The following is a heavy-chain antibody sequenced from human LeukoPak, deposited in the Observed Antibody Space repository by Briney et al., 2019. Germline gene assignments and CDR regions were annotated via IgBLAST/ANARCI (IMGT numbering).Heavy chain of an antibody. J-gene: IGHJ4*02. CDR3: ARAPAWNVDSSGYCDY. CDR1: GFTFSSYS. CDR2: ISSSSSTI. D-gene: IGHD3-22*01. V-gene: IGHV3-48*04. Sequence: PGGSLRLSCAASGFTFSSYSMNWVRQAPGKGLEWVSYISSSSSTIYYADSVKGRFTISRDNAKNSLYLQMNSLRAEDTAVYYCARAPAWNVDSSGYCDYWGQGTLVTVSS.